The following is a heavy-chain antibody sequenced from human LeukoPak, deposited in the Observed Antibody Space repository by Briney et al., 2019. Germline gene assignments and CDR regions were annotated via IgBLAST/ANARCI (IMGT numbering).Heavy chain of an antibody. CDR3: ARDLYYDSSGYQPH. CDR1: GGSFSGYY. J-gene: IGHJ4*02. V-gene: IGHV4-34*01. CDR2: INHSGST. Sequence: SETLSLTCAVYGGSFSGYYWSWIRQPPGKGLEWIGEINHSGSTNYNPSLKSRVTISVDTSKNQFSLKLSSVTAADTAVYYCARDLYYDSSGYQPHWGQGTLDTVSS. D-gene: IGHD3-22*01.